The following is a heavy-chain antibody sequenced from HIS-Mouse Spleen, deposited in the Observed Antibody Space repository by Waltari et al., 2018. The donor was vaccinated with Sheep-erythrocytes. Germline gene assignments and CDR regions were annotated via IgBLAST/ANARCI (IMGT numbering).Heavy chain of an antibody. V-gene: IGHV3-53*01. CDR2: IYSGGGT. D-gene: IGHD4-17*01. CDR3: ARGHPDYGDYDAFDI. CDR1: GFTVSSNY. J-gene: IGHJ3*02. Sequence: EVQLVESGGGLIQPGGSLRLSCAASGFTVSSNYMSWVRQAPGKGLGCVSVIYSGGGTNYADSVKGRFTISRDNSKNTLYLQMNSLRAEDTAVYYCARGHPDYGDYDAFDIWGQGTMVTVSS.